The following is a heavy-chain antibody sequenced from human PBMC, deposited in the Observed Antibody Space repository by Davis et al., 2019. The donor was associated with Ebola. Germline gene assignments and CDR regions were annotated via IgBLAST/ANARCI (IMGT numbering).Heavy chain of an antibody. J-gene: IGHJ4*02. CDR1: GGSISSSNW. CDR2: IYHSGST. CDR3: ARDTIARQFDY. Sequence: MPGGSLRLSCAVSGGSISSSNWWSWVRQPPGKGLEWIGEIYHSGSTNYNPSLKSRVTISVDKSKNQFSLKLSSVTAADTAVYYCARDTIARQFDYWGQGTLVTVSS. V-gene: IGHV4-4*02. D-gene: IGHD6-13*01.